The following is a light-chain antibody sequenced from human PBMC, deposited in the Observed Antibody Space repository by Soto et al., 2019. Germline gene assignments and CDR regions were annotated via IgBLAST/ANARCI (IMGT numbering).Light chain of an antibody. V-gene: IGKV1-9*01. CDR3: KQPDSYPCI. Sequence: DIQLTQSPSFLSASVGDRVTITCRASQGFSNSLAWYQQKPGKAPKLLIYAASTLQSGVPSRFSGSGSGTEFTLTISRLQPEDVATYYCKQPDSYPCIFGQGTKLEIK. CDR1: QGFSNS. CDR2: AAS. J-gene: IGKJ2*02.